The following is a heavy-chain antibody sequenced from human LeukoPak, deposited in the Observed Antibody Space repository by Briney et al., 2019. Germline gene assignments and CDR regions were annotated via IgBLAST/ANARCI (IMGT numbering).Heavy chain of an antibody. CDR1: GYTFTGYY. CDR2: INPNSGGT. CDR3: ARDEDYGGPADY. D-gene: IGHD4-23*01. Sequence: GASVKVSCKASGYTFTGYYMHWVRQAPGQGLEWMGWINPNSGGTNYAQKFQGRVSMTRDTSISTAYMELSRLRSEDTAVYYCARDEDYGGPADYWGQGTLVTVSS. V-gene: IGHV1-2*02. J-gene: IGHJ4*02.